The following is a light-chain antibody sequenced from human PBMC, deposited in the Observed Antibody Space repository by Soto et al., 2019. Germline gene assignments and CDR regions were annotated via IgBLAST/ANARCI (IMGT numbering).Light chain of an antibody. CDR1: NSDVGRYNY. J-gene: IGLJ2*01. CDR2: DVS. V-gene: IGLV2-14*01. CDR3: SSFASSSTLVV. Sequence: QSALTQPASVSGSPGQSITISCTGTNSDVGRYNYASWYQQHPDKAPKLMIYDVSIRPSGVSNRFSGSKSGSTASLTITGLQAEDEADYYCSSFASSSTLVVFGGGTKLTVL.